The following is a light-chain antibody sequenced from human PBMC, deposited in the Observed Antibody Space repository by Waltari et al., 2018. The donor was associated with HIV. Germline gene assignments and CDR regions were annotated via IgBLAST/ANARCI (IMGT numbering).Light chain of an antibody. CDR3: ASYGGRNNRVL. CDR2: EVD. CDR1: RSDIGNYAY. J-gene: IGLJ2*01. V-gene: IGLV2-8*01. Sequence: QSALTQPPSASGSPEQSVTLSCTGTRSDIGNYAYVSWYQQHPGKAPKLLIYEVDKRPPGVPVRCSGSKSGDTASLTVSGLQAEDEADYYCASYGGRNNRVLFGGGTRLTVL.